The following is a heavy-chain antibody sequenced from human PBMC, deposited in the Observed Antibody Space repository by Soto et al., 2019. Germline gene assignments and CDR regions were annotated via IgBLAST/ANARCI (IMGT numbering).Heavy chain of an antibody. CDR3: ARRYGDSFDY. J-gene: IGHJ4*02. Sequence: SETLSLTCTVSGGSISSYYWSWIRQPPGKGLEWIGYIYYSGSTNYNPSLKSRVTISVDTSKNQFSLKLSSVTAADTAVYYCARRYGDSFDYWGQGTLVTVS. V-gene: IGHV4-59*08. CDR1: GGSISSYY. CDR2: IYYSGST. D-gene: IGHD4-17*01.